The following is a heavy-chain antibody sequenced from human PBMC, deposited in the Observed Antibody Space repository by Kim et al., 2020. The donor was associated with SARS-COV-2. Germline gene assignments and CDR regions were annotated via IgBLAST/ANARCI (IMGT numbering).Heavy chain of an antibody. Sequence: TNCADSVRGRFTISRDNAKNSLFLQMNSLRAEDTAVYYCARDGDPLGFDYWGQGTLVTVSS. CDR2: T. V-gene: IGHV3-11*05. J-gene: IGHJ4*02. CDR3: ARDGDPLGFDY. D-gene: IGHD7-27*01.